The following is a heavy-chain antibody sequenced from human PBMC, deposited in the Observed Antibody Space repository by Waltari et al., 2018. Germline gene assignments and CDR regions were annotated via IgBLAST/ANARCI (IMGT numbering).Heavy chain of an antibody. Sequence: EVQLVESGGGLIQPGGSLRLSCAASGFNIDNNYISWVRQAPGKGLEWVSVIYAGSGGTFYAESVKGRFSISRDNSKNTLYLDLNSLTAEDTAVYYCARAGLGSPLQWLQLLDSWGRGTLVTVSS. CDR2: IYAGSGGT. J-gene: IGHJ4*02. CDR3: ARAGLGSPLQWLQLLDS. V-gene: IGHV3-53*01. CDR1: GFNIDNNY. D-gene: IGHD6-19*01.